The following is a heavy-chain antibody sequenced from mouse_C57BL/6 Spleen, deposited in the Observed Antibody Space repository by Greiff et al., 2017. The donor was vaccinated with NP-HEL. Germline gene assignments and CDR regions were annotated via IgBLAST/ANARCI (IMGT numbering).Heavy chain of an antibody. V-gene: IGHV1-78*01. Sequence: VKLQESDAELVKPGASVKISCKVSGYTFTDHTIHWMKQRPEQGLEWIGYIYPRDGSTKYNEKFKGKATLTADKSSSTAYMQLNSLTSDDSAGYFCARWDYGSRYYFDYGGQGTTLTVSS. CDR3: ARWDYGSRYYFDY. J-gene: IGHJ2*01. D-gene: IGHD1-1*01. CDR2: IYPRDGST. CDR1: GYTFTDHT.